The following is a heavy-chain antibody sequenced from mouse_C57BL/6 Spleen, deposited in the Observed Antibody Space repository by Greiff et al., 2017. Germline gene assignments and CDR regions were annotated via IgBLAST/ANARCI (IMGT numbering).Heavy chain of an antibody. CDR3: ARAGATGYFDY. D-gene: IGHD3-1*01. CDR2: INYDGSST. J-gene: IGHJ2*01. V-gene: IGHV5-16*01. CDR1: GFTFSDYY. Sequence: EVHLVESEGGLVQPGSSMKLSCTASGFTFSDYYMAWVRQVPEKGLEWVANINYDGSSTYYLDSLKSRFIISRDNAKNILYLQMSSLKSEDTATYYCARAGATGYFDYWGQGTTLTVSS.